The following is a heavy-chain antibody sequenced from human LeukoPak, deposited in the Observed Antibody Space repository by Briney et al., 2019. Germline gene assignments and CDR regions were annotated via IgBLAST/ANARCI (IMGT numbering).Heavy chain of an antibody. CDR3: AKEEEGHEYYFDD. Sequence: GRSLRLSCAASGFTFSSNGMHWVRQAPGKGLEWVAVISYDGTNKYYADSVKGRFTISRDNSKNTLRLQMNSLRGEDTAVYYCAKEEEGHEYYFDDWGQGTLVTVSS. V-gene: IGHV3-30*18. CDR2: ISYDGTNK. CDR1: GFTFSSNG. J-gene: IGHJ4*02.